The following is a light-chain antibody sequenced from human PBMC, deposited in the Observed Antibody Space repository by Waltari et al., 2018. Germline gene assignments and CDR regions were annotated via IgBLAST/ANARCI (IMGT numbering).Light chain of an antibody. CDR2: RSN. Sequence: QSVLTQTPSASGTPGQTAPTSCSGTNSNIVRNSAFWSQQLPGTAPKLLIYRSNQRPSGVPDRVSGSKSGTSASLAISGLRSEDEADYYCAAWDDSLSVSYVVGSGTKVTV. CDR3: AAWDDSLSVSYV. CDR1: NSNIVRNS. V-gene: IGLV1-47*01. J-gene: IGLJ1*01.